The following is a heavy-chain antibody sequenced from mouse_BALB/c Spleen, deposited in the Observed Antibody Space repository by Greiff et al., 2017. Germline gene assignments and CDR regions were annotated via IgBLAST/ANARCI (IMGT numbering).Heavy chain of an antibody. Sequence: LVESGGGLVKPGGSLKLSCAASGFTFSSYAMSWVRQSPEKRLEWVAEISSGGSYTYYPDTVTGRFTISRDNAKNTLYLEMSSLRSEDTAMYYCAREKANWDFMDYWGQGTSVTGSS. CDR3: AREKANWDFMDY. V-gene: IGHV5-9-4*01. D-gene: IGHD4-1*01. J-gene: IGHJ4*01. CDR1: GFTFSSYA. CDR2: ISSGGSYT.